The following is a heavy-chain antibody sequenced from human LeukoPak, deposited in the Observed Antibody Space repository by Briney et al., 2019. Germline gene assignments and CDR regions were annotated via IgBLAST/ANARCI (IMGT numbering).Heavy chain of an antibody. D-gene: IGHD5-18*01. CDR1: GYSFTSYW. CDR2: IYPGDSDT. CDR3: ARLTGDTAMVKSAFDI. J-gene: IGHJ3*02. V-gene: IGHV5-51*01. Sequence: KPGGSLRLSCKGSGYSFTSYWIGWVRQMPGKGLEWMGIIYPGDSDTRYSPSFQGQVTISADKSISTAYLQWSSLKASDTAMYYCARLTGDTAMVKSAFDIWGQGTMVTVSS.